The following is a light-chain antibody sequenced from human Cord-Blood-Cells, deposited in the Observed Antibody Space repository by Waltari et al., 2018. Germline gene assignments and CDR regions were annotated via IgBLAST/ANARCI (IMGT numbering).Light chain of an antibody. CDR3: SSYTSSSTRV. CDR1: SSDVGGYNY. CDR2: DVS. Sequence: QSALPQPASVSGSPGQSITISCTGTSSDVGGYNYVSWYQQHPGKAPKLMIYDVSNRPSGVSNLFSGSKSGNTASLTISGLQAEDEADYYCSSYTSSSTRVFGGGTKLTVL. V-gene: IGLV2-14*01. J-gene: IGLJ3*02.